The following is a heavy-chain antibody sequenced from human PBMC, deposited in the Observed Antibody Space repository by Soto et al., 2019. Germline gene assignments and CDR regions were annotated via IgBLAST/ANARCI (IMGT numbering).Heavy chain of an antibody. D-gene: IGHD6-19*01. CDR2: IYNGGIP. CDR1: GGSVSSQY. CDR3: AKDLTRIAVASFDY. Sequence: SETLSLTCTVSGGSVSSQYWSWIRQPAGKGLEWIGRIYNGGIPLIHPSLESRVALSLDTSKNQFSLTLYLQMNSLRAEDTAVYYCAKDLTRIAVASFDYWGQGTLVTVSS. J-gene: IGHJ4*02. V-gene: IGHV4-4*07.